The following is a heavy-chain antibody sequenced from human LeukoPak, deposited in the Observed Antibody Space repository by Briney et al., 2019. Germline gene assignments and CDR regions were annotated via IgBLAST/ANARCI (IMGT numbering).Heavy chain of an antibody. CDR3: ARGGYCSSGRCYYFDS. CDR1: GFSFSSYW. CDR2: IKQDGSEK. J-gene: IGHJ4*02. V-gene: IGHV3-7*01. D-gene: IGHD2-15*01. Sequence: GGSLRLSCAASGFSFSSYWMSWVRQAPGKGLEWVANIKQDGSEKYYEDSVKGRFTTSRDNAKNSLYLQMNSLRAEDTAVYYCARGGYCSSGRCYYFDSWGQGTLVTVSS.